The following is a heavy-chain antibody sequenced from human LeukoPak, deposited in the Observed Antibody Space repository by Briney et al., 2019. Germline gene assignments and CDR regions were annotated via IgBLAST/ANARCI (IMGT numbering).Heavy chain of an antibody. J-gene: IGHJ4*02. D-gene: IGHD3-22*01. CDR2: IYYSGST. CDR3: ARGYYYDSSGYYL. Sequence: PSETLSLTCAVYGGSFSSYYWSWIRQPPGKGLEWIGYIYYSGSTNYNPSLKSRVTISVDTSKNQFSLKLSSVTAADTAVYYCARGYYYDSSGYYLWGQGTLVTVSS. CDR1: GGSFSSYY. V-gene: IGHV4-59*01.